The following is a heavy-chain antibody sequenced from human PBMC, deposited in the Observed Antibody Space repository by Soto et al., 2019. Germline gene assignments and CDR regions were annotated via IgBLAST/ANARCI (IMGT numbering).Heavy chain of an antibody. V-gene: IGHV3-74*01. CDR1: GFTFCTYW. D-gene: IGHD3-10*01. J-gene: IGHJ4*02. Sequence: EVQLVESGGDLVQPGGSLRLSCAASGFTFCTYWMHWVRQVPGKGPEWVSRMSSDGSSTAYADSVRGRFIISRDNAKNTLYLQMNSLRVDDTAVYYCARGTVRDHYFGDHWGLGTLVAVSS. CDR2: MSSDGSST. CDR3: ARGTVRDHYFGDH.